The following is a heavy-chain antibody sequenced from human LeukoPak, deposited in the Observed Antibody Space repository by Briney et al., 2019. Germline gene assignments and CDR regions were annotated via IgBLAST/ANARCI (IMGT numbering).Heavy chain of an antibody. CDR1: GGSVSSGSYY. D-gene: IGHD6-13*01. Sequence: SETLSLTCTVSGGSVSSGSYYWSWIRQPPGKGLEWIGYIYYSGSTNYNPSLKSRVTISVDTSKNQFSLKLSSVTAADTAVYYCARDRPRYSSSWSYYYYGMDVWGQGTTVTVSS. CDR3: ARDRPRYSSSWSYYYYGMDV. V-gene: IGHV4-61*01. CDR2: IYYSGST. J-gene: IGHJ6*02.